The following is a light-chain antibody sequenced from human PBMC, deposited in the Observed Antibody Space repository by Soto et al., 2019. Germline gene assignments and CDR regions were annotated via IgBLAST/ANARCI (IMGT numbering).Light chain of an antibody. J-gene: IGKJ1*01. CDR2: GAY. CDR3: QQYNSWPRT. V-gene: IGKV3-15*01. CDR1: QRVSSD. Sequence: EIVMTQSPATLARSPGEIATLAFRASQRVSSDLAWYHQKPGQARRLLIYGAYTRATGITARFSGSCSGTEYTITIDSLQSEDFAIYYCQQYNSWPRTFGPGTKVDIK.